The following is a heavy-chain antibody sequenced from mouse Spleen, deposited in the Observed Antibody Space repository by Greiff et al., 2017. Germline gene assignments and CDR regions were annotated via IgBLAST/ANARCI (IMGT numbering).Heavy chain of an antibody. Sequence: VMLVESGPGLVAPSQSLSITCTVSGFSLTGYGVNWVRQPPGKGLEWLGMIWGDGSTDYNSALKSRLSISKDNSKSQVFLKMNSLQTDDTARYYCARSPITTATEYFDVWGAGTTVTVSS. J-gene: IGHJ1*01. CDR1: GFSLTGYG. D-gene: IGHD1-2*01. CDR2: IWGDGST. CDR3: ARSPITTATEYFDV. V-gene: IGHV2-6-7*01.